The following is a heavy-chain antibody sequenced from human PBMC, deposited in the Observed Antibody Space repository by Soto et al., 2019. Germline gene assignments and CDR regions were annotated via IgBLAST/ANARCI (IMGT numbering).Heavy chain of an antibody. D-gene: IGHD2-2*02. V-gene: IGHV4-39*07. Sequence: LSLTCTVSGGSISSSSYYWGWIRQPPGKGLEWIGSIYYSGSTYYNPSLKSRVTISVDTSKNQFSLKLSSVTAADTAVYYCARTYTCSSTSCYIGYWGQGTLVTVSS. CDR2: IYYSGST. CDR3: ARTYTCSSTSCYIGY. CDR1: GGSISSSSYY. J-gene: IGHJ4*02.